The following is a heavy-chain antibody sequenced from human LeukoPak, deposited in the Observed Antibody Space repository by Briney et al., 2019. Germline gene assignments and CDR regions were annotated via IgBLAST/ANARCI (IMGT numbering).Heavy chain of an antibody. J-gene: IGHJ4*02. CDR1: GFTVSSNY. D-gene: IGHD3-3*01. CDR3: ARLDYDFWSGYTYFDY. Sequence: HSGGSLRLSCAASGFTVSSNYMSWVRQAPGKGLEWVSVIYSGGSTYYADSVKGRFTISRDNSKNTLYLQMNSLRAEDTAVYYCARLDYDFWSGYTYFDYWGQGTLVTVSS. V-gene: IGHV3-53*01. CDR2: IYSGGST.